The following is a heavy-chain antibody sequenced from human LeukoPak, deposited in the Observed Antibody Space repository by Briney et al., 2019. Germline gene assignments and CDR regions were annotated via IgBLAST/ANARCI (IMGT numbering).Heavy chain of an antibody. CDR2: INTDGSST. CDR1: GFTFSSYW. D-gene: IGHD4-17*01. CDR3: ASEFYGYYMDV. J-gene: IGHJ6*03. V-gene: IGHV3-74*01. Sequence: GSLRLSCAASGFTFSSYWMHWVRQAPGKGLVWVSRINTDGSSTSYADSVKGRFTISRDNAKNTLYLQMNSLRAEDTAVYYCASEFYGYYMDVWGKGTTVTVSS.